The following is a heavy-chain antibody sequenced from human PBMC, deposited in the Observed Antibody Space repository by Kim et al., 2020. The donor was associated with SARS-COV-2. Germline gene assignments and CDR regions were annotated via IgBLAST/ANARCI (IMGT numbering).Heavy chain of an antibody. J-gene: IGHJ1*01. V-gene: IGHV3-66*01. D-gene: IGHD3-22*01. Sequence: GGSLRLSCAPSGFSVRNSYLSWVRQAPGKGLEWVSLIYSGGRTFYSDSAKGSFTLSKDNSKDTFHLQMNSLGAEDTAVYYCARGGYYDSSGRYFYF. CDR2: IYSGGRT. CDR1: GFSVRNSY. CDR3: ARGGYYDSSGRYFYF.